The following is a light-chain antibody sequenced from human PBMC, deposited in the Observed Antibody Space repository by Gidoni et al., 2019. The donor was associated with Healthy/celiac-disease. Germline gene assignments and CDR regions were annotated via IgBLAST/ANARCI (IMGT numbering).Light chain of an antibody. V-gene: IGKV3-11*01. CDR1: KSVSSY. J-gene: IGKJ5*01. CDR3: QQRSNWPT. CDR2: DAS. Sequence: EIVLTQSPATLSLSPGERATLSCRASKSVSSYLAWYQQKPGQAPRLLIYDASNRATCTPARFSGSGSGTDFTLTISSLEPEDFAVYYCQQRSNWPTFGQGTRLEIK.